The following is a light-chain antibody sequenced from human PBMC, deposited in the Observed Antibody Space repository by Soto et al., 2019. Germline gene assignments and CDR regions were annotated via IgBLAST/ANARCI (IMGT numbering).Light chain of an antibody. CDR2: DVR. J-gene: IGLJ1*01. CDR1: SSDVGAYNY. V-gene: IGLV2-11*01. CDR3: CSYAGAYTHYV. Sequence: QSALTQPRSVSGSPGQSVTISCTGTSSDVGAYNYVSWYQQHPGKAPKLMICDVRERPSGVPDRFSGSKSGNTASLTISGLQAEDEADYFCCSYAGAYTHYVFGTGTKLTVL.